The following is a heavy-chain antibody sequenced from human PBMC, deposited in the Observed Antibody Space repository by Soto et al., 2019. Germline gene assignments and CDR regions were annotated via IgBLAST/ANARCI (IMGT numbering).Heavy chain of an antibody. CDR1: GGSITSSY. V-gene: IGHV4-59*01. J-gene: IGHJ3*02. CDR2: VYYSGNT. CDR3: ARSVVHQWLVHDAFGI. D-gene: IGHD6-19*01. Sequence: QVQLQESGPGLLKPSETLSLTCTVSGGSITSSYWSWIRQPPGKGLEWLAYVYYSGNTNYNPSLESHVTISIDTSTNQFSLRLISVSAAETAVYYWARSVVHQWLVHDAFGIWGQGTLVTVSS.